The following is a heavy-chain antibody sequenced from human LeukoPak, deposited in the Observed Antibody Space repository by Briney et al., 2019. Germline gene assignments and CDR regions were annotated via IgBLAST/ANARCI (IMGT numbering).Heavy chain of an antibody. CDR2: INHSGST. CDR3: ARGIAVAGRVDVGKFDY. CDR1: GGSFSGYY. V-gene: IGHV4-34*01. Sequence: RTSETLSLTCAVYGGSFSGYYWSWIRQPPGKGLEWIGEINHSGSTYYNPSLKSRVTISVDTSKNQFSLKLNSVTAADTAVYYCARGIAVAGRVDVGKFDYWGQGTLVTVSS. D-gene: IGHD6-19*01. J-gene: IGHJ4*02.